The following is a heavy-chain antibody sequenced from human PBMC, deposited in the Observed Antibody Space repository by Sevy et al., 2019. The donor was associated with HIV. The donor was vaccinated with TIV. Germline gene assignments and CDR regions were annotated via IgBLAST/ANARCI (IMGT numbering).Heavy chain of an antibody. J-gene: IGHJ5*02. CDR3: ARGFEAYDSSGYRGWFDP. CDR2: IIPIFGTA. D-gene: IGHD3-22*01. CDR1: VGTFSSYA. V-gene: IGHV1-69*13. Sequence: ASVKVSCKASVGTFSSYAISWVRQAPGQGLEWMGGIIPIFGTANYAQKFQGRVTITADESTSTAYMELSSLRSEDTAVYYCARGFEAYDSSGYRGWFDPWGQGTLVTVSS.